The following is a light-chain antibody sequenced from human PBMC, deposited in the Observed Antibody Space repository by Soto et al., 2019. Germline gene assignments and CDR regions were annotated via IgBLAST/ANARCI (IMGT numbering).Light chain of an antibody. CDR2: DAS. CDR3: QQYNNWPPLT. V-gene: IGKV3-11*01. Sequence: EIVLTQSPATLSLSPGERATLSCRASQSVNNYLAWYQQRPCQAPRLLIYDASNRATGIPARFSGSGSGTDFTLTISSLQSEDFGVYYCQQYNNWPPLTFGGGTKVDIK. CDR1: QSVNNY. J-gene: IGKJ4*01.